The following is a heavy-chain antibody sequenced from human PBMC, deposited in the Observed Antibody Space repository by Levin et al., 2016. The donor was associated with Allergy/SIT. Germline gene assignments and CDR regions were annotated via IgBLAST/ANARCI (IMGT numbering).Heavy chain of an antibody. D-gene: IGHD3-22*01. CDR3: ARVSFDSSGYMSRYGMDV. V-gene: IGHV1-18*01. CDR2: ISAYNGNT. CDR1: GYTFTSYG. Sequence: ASVKVSCKASGYTFTSYGISWVRQAPGQGLEWMGWISAYNGNTNYAQKLQGRVTMTTDTSTSTAYMELRSLRSDDTAVYYCARVSFDSSGYMSRYGMDVWGQGTTVTVSS. J-gene: IGHJ6*02.